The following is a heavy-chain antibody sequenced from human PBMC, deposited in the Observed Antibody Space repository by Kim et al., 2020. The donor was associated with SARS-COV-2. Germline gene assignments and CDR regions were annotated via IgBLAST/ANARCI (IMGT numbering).Heavy chain of an antibody. J-gene: IGHJ6*03. V-gene: IGHV4-39*01. CDR2: ISYSGRT. Sequence: SETLSLTCTVSGGSISSNDYYWDWIRQPPGKGLEWIGSISYSGRTYYNPSLKSRVTISVDTSKNQISLKLSSVTAADTGVYCCERGIFGVVIIPYYYYYMDVWGKGTTVTVSS. CDR1: GGSISSNDYY. CDR3: ERGIFGVVIIPYYYYYMDV. D-gene: IGHD3-3*01.